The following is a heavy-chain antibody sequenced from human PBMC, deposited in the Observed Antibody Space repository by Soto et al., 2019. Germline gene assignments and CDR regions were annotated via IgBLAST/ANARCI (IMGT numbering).Heavy chain of an antibody. CDR1: GFTFSSYG. V-gene: IGHV3-30*18. CDR2: ISYDGSNK. J-gene: IGHJ3*02. Sequence: QVQLVESGGGVVQTGRSLRLSCAASGFTFSSYGMHWVRQAPGKGLEWVAVISYDGSNKYYADSVKGRFTISRDNSKNTLYLQMNSLRAEDTAVYYCAKSPSTTYAFDIXGQXTM. D-gene: IGHD1-1*01. CDR3: AKSPSTTYAFDI.